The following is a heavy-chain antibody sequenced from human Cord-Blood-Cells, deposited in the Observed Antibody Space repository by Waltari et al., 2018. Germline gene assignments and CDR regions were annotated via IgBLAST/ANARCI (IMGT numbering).Heavy chain of an antibody. CDR3: ASWGLLDAFDI. J-gene: IGHJ3*02. CDR1: GYTFTGYY. V-gene: IGHV1-2*04. D-gene: IGHD3-16*01. Sequence: QVQLVQSGAEVKKPGASVKVSRKASGYTFTGYYMHWGRQAPGQGLVWMGWIDPNSGGTNYAQKFHVWVTMTRDPYMSTAYMELSRLRSNDTAVYYCASWGLLDAFDIWGQETMVTVSS. CDR2: IDPNSGGT.